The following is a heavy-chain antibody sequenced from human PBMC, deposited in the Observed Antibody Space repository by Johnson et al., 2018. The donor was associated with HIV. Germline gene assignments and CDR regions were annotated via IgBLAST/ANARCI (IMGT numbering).Heavy chain of an antibody. V-gene: IGHV3-30-3*01. D-gene: IGHD6-13*01. CDR1: GFTVSSNY. CDR2: ISYDGSNK. J-gene: IGHJ3*02. Sequence: QVQLVESGGGLIQPGGSLRLSCAASGFTVSSNYMSWVRQAPGKGLEWVAVISYDGSNKYYADSVKGRFTISRDNSKNTLYLQINSLRAEDTAVYYCARVEGGSSSNAFDIWGQGTMVTVSS. CDR3: ARVEGGSSSNAFDI.